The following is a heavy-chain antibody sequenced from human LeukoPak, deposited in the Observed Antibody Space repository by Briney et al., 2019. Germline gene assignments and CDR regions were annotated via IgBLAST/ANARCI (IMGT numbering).Heavy chain of an antibody. CDR2: ISDSGGKT. CDR3: ASYSSSWYYFDS. V-gene: IGHV3-23*01. J-gene: IGHJ4*02. Sequence: GGSLRLSCAASGFTFSSHAMSWVRQAPGKGLEWVSAISDSGGKTYYADSVKGRFTISRDNSKNTLYLQLNSLRAEDTAVYYCASYSSSWYYFDSWGQGTLVTVSS. D-gene: IGHD6-13*01. CDR1: GFTFSSHA.